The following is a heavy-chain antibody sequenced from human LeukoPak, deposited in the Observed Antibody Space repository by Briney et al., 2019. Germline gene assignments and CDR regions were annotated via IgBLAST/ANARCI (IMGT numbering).Heavy chain of an antibody. CDR2: IYYSGSS. Sequence: SETLSLTCTVSGGSISSSSYYWGWVRQPPGKGLEWIGSIYYSGSSNNNPSLKSRVTISVDTSKNQFSPKLSSVTAADTAVYYCARRRTMFGYFAGEFDYWGQGTLVTVSS. V-gene: IGHV4-39*01. CDR1: GGSISSSSYY. CDR3: ARRRTMFGYFAGEFDY. D-gene: IGHD3-10*02. J-gene: IGHJ4*02.